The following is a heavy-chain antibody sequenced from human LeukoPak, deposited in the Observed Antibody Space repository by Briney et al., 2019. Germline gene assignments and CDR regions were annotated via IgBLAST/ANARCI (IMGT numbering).Heavy chain of an antibody. J-gene: IGHJ4*02. CDR2: INPSGGST. CDR3: ARHKEVGDYYYFDY. CDR1: GYIFTSYY. Sequence: GASVKVSCKASGYIFTSYYMHWVRQAPGQGLEWMGIINPSGGSTSYTQKFQGRVTMTRDTSTTTVYMEQSSLRSQDTAVYYCARHKEVGDYYYFDYWGQGTLVTVSS. V-gene: IGHV1-46*01. D-gene: IGHD2/OR15-2a*01.